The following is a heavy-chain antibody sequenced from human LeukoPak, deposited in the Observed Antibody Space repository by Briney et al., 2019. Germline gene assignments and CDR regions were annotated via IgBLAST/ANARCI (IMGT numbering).Heavy chain of an antibody. CDR1: GFKFDDYG. V-gene: IGHV3-20*04. J-gene: IGHJ3*02. Sequence: GGSLRLSCAASGFKFDDYGMSWVRQVPGKGLEWVSGINWNGGSRGYADSVKGRFTISRDNAKNSLYLQMNSLRAEDTAVYYCARDFRVYSSGWDEAFDIWGQGTMVTVSS. D-gene: IGHD6-19*01. CDR2: INWNGGSR. CDR3: ARDFRVYSSGWDEAFDI.